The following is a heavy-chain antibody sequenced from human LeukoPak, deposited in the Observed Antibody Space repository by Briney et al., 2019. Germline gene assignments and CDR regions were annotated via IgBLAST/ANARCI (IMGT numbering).Heavy chain of an antibody. V-gene: IGHV3-73*01. CDR1: GFTFSGSA. CDR3: TTRGVRDY. D-gene: IGHD3-10*01. Sequence: GGSLRLSCAASGFTFSGSARHWVRQASGKGLEWVSRIRSKANSYATTYAASVKGRFTISRDDSKNTAYLQMNSLKTEDTAVYYCTTRGVRDYWGQGTLVTVSS. CDR2: IRSKANSYAT. J-gene: IGHJ4*02.